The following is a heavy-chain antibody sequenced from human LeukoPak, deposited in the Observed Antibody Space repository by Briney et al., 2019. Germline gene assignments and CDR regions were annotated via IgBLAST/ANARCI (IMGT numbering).Heavy chain of an antibody. CDR2: ISGSGGTI. Sequence: GGSLRLSCAASGFTFSSYEMNWVRQAPGKGLEWVSYISGSGGTIFYADSVKGRFTISRDNAKNSLYLQMNSLRVEDTAVYYCAREYPDNGDGWGYWGQGTLVTVSS. D-gene: IGHD1-1*01. J-gene: IGHJ4*02. CDR1: GFTFSSYE. V-gene: IGHV3-48*03. CDR3: AREYPDNGDGWGY.